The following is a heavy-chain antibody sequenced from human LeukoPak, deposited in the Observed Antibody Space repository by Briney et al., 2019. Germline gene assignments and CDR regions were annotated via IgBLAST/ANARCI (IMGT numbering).Heavy chain of an antibody. Sequence: GGSLRLSCAASGFTFSSYSMNWVRQAPGKGLEWVSSISSSSSYIYYADSVKGRFTISRDNAKNSLYLQMNSLRAEDTAVYYCARGDDYGDYSLGYWGQGTLVTVPS. CDR2: ISSSSSYI. J-gene: IGHJ4*02. D-gene: IGHD4-17*01. CDR1: GFTFSSYS. CDR3: ARGDDYGDYSLGY. V-gene: IGHV3-21*01.